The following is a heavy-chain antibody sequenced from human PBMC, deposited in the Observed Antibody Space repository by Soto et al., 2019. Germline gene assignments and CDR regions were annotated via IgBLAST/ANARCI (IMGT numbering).Heavy chain of an antibody. CDR1: GCTVSSYG. Sequence: GGSVRLSCAASGCTVSSYGMHWVRQAPGKGLEWVAIISYDGSNTYYADSVKGRFTISRDNSKNTLYLQMNSLRAEDTSVYYCAKEGGLSGSYYISSSYYFDSWGQGTLVTVPQ. D-gene: IGHD1-26*01. V-gene: IGHV3-30*18. CDR2: ISYDGSNT. J-gene: IGHJ4*02. CDR3: AKEGGLSGSYYISSSYYFDS.